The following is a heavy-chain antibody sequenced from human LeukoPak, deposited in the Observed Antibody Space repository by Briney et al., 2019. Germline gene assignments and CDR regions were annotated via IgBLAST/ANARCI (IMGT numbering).Heavy chain of an antibody. D-gene: IGHD2-15*01. CDR3: ARLVAPASYYYMDV. Sequence: SETLSLTCTVSGGSISSYYWSWIRQPAGKGLEWIGRIYTSGSTNYNPSLKSRVTMSVDTSKNQFSLKLSSVTAADTAVYYCARLVAPASYYYMDVWGKGTTVTVSS. J-gene: IGHJ6*03. V-gene: IGHV4-4*07. CDR2: IYTSGST. CDR1: GGSISSYY.